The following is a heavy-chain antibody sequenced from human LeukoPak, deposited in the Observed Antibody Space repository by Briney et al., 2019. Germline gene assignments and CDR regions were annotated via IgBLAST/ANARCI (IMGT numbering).Heavy chain of an antibody. CDR2: IYGDGTT. D-gene: IGHD3-10*01. J-gene: IGHJ5*02. CDR1: GFTVSGTY. V-gene: IGHV3-53*01. CDR3: ARDRAGTQSWVELDL. Sequence: GGSLRLTCIVSGFTVSGTYMDWVRQAPGKGLEWVSLIYGDGTTVYADSVKGRFTISRDTSKNMVHLQMDSLRPEDSAVYYCARDRAGTQSWVELDLWGQGTLVTVSS.